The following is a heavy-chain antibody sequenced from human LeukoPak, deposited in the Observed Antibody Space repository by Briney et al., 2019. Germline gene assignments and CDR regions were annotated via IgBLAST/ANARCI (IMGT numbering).Heavy chain of an antibody. V-gene: IGHV3-11*01. Sequence: GGSLRLSCAASGFTFCDYYMSWIRQAPGKGLEWVSYISSSGSTIYYADSVKGRFTISRDNAKNSLYLQMNSLRAEDTAVYYCARVNNWNDVSFFDYWGQGTLVTVSS. CDR2: ISSSGSTI. CDR1: GFTFCDYY. J-gene: IGHJ4*02. CDR3: ARVNNWNDVSFFDY. D-gene: IGHD1-20*01.